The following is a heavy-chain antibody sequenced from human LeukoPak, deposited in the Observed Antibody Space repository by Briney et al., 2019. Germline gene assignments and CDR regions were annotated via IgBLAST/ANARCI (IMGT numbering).Heavy chain of an antibody. CDR2: MNPNSGNT. D-gene: IGHD3-10*01. J-gene: IGHJ6*02. Sequence: ASVKVSCKASGYTFNNYDINWVRQATGQGLEWMGWMNPNSGNTGYAQKFQGRVTITMDTSRSTAYMELSSLRSEDTAVYYCARAEVLLSYGHNKHCLDVWGQGTTVTVSS. CDR3: ARAEVLLSYGHNKHCLDV. CDR1: GYTFNNYD. V-gene: IGHV1-8*03.